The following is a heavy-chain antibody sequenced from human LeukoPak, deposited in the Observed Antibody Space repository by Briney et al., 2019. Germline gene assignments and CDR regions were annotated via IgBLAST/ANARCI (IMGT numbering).Heavy chain of an antibody. V-gene: IGHV3-23*01. CDR1: GFIFSSYA. J-gene: IGHJ4*02. D-gene: IGHD4-23*01. CDR2: ISGSGAST. CDR3: ARRLRYYGGSVD. Sequence: GGSLRLSCAASGFIFSSYAMSWVRQAPGKGLEWVSAISGSGASTYYAGSVKGRFTISRDNSKNTLYLQMNSLRVEDTAVYYCARRLRYYGGSVDRGQGTLVTVSS.